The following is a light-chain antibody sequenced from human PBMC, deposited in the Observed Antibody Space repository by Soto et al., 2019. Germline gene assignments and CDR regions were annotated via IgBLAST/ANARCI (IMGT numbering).Light chain of an antibody. CDR2: GAS. CDR3: QQYVRSPWT. Sequence: EIVLTQSPGTLSLSPGERATLSCRASQSISSSYLAWYQQKPGQAPRPLIYGASSRATSIPDRFSGSGSGTDFTLTISRLEPEDFAVYYCQQYVRSPWTFGQGTKVEIK. J-gene: IGKJ1*01. V-gene: IGKV3-20*01. CDR1: QSISSSY.